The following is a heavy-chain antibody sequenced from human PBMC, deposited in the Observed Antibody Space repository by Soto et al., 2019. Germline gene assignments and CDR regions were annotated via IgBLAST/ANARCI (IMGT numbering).Heavy chain of an antibody. CDR2: ISGSGGST. J-gene: IGHJ4*02. CDR1: GFTFSSYA. CDR3: AKDPNPANILTGYYNPSFDY. V-gene: IGHV3-23*01. Sequence: PGGSLRLSCAASGFTFSSYAMSWVRQAPGKGLEWVSAISGSGGSTYYADSVKGRFTISRDNSKNTLYLQMNSLRAEDTAVYYCAKDPNPANILTGYYNPSFDYWGQGTLVTVSS. D-gene: IGHD3-9*01.